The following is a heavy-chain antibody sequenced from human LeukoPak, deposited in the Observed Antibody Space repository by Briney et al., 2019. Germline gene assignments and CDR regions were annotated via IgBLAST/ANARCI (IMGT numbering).Heavy chain of an antibody. CDR1: GFTFSGYG. D-gene: IGHD6-13*01. Sequence: GRSLRLSCAASGFTFSGYGMQWVRQAPGKGLEWVALISYDGSNKHYADSVKGRFTISRDNAKNSLYLQMNSLRAEDTALYYCAKDKEDSSSWYYFDYWGQGTLVTVSS. J-gene: IGHJ4*02. CDR2: ISYDGSNK. CDR3: AKDKEDSSSWYYFDY. V-gene: IGHV3-30*18.